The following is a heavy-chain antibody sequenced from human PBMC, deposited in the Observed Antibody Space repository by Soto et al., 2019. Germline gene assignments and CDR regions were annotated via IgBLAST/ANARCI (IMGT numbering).Heavy chain of an antibody. J-gene: IGHJ4*02. CDR3: ALQGPDYDQYYFDY. D-gene: IGHD4-17*01. V-gene: IGHV5-51*01. CDR1: GYTFSDYW. Sequence: GESLKISCKGSGYTFSDYWIAWVRQKPGQGLEWMGFTHPGDSDTRYKPSFQGHVSISADKSTSTTYLQWSSLKASDSAMYYCALQGPDYDQYYFDYWGQGTLVTVSS. CDR2: THPGDSDT.